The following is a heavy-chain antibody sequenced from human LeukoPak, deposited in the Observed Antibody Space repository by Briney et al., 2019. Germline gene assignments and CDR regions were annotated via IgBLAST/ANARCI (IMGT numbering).Heavy chain of an antibody. CDR3: ARSGSFSGLDY. V-gene: IGHV4-59*01. Sequence: SETLSLTRTVSGGSISSYYWSWIRQPPGKGLEWIGYIYYSGSTNYNPSLKSRVTISVDTSKNQFSLKLSSVTAADTAVYYCARSGSFSGLDYWGQGTLVTVSS. CDR1: GGSISSYY. J-gene: IGHJ4*02. CDR2: IYYSGST. D-gene: IGHD1-26*01.